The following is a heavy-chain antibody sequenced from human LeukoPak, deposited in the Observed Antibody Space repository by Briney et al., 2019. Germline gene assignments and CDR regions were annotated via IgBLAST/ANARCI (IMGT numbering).Heavy chain of an antibody. CDR2: ISGSGGST. J-gene: IGHJ4*02. D-gene: IGHD6-13*01. CDR1: GFIFKKYL. V-gene: IGHV3-23*01. Sequence: GESLRLSCAASGFIFKKYLMNWVRQVPGKGLEWVSAISGSGGSTYYADSVKGRFTISRDNSKNTLYLQMNSLRAEDTAVYYCAKDHGSRSPGDFDYWGQGTLVTVSS. CDR3: AKDHGSRSPGDFDY.